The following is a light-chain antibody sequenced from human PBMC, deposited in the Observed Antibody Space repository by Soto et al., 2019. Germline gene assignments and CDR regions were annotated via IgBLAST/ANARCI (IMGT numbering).Light chain of an antibody. CDR3: SSYGGSNNLV. CDR2: EVS. Sequence: QSALTQPPSASGSPGQSVTISCTGASSDVGGYSYVSWYQQHPGKAPQLMFYEVSKRPSGVPDRFSGSKSGNTASLTVSRLQAEDEDDYYGSSYGGSNNLVFGGGTKLTVL. CDR1: SSDVGGYSY. J-gene: IGLJ2*01. V-gene: IGLV2-8*01.